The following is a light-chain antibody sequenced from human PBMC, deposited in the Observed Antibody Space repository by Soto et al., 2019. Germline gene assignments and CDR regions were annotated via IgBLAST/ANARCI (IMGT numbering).Light chain of an antibody. Sequence: EIVLTQSPGTLSLSPGGRATLSCRASQSITSNYLAWYQQKPGQAPRLLIYGASTRAAGIPDRFSGFGSGTDFTLTITRLEPEDFAVYYCQQYGGSPPSTFGQGTKVDIK. CDR3: QQYGGSPPST. CDR1: QSITSNY. V-gene: IGKV3-20*01. J-gene: IGKJ1*01. CDR2: GAS.